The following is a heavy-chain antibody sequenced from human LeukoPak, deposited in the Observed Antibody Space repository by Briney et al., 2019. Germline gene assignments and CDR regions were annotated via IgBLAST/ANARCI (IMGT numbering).Heavy chain of an antibody. D-gene: IGHD6-13*01. CDR2: ISSSSSYI. CDR1: GFTFSSYS. CDR3: ARGLPSRYSSSWYSLNWFDP. V-gene: IGHV3-21*01. J-gene: IGHJ5*02. Sequence: GGSLRLSCAASGFTFSSYSMNWVRQAPGKGLEWVSSISSSSSYIYYADSVKGRFTISRDNAKNSLYLQMNSLRAEDTAVYYCARGLPSRYSSSWYSLNWFDPWGQGTLVTVSS.